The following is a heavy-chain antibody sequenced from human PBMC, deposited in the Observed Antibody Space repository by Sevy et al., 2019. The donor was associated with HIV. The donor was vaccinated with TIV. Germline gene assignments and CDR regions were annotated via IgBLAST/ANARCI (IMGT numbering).Heavy chain of an antibody. V-gene: IGHV3-48*02. CDR3: ARATHSSILEWLLLNYFDY. Sequence: GGSLRLSCAASGFTFSSYSMNWVRQAPGKGLEWVSYISSSSSTIYYADSVKGRFTISRDNAKNSLYLQMNSLRDDDTAVYYCARATHSSILEWLLLNYFDYWGQGTLVTVSS. D-gene: IGHD3-3*01. CDR2: ISSSSSTI. CDR1: GFTFSSYS. J-gene: IGHJ4*02.